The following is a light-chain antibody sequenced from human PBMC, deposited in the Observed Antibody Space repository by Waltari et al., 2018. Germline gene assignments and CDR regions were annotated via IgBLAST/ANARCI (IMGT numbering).Light chain of an antibody. Sequence: DIVMTQSPDSLAVSLVERATSNCKSSQSVLYSSNNKNYLAWFQQKPGQPPNLLIYWASTRESGVPDRFRGSGSGTDFTLTISSLQAEDVAVYYCQQYYSAPLTFGGGTKVEIK. CDR1: QSVLYSSNNKNY. CDR3: QQYYSAPLT. J-gene: IGKJ4*01. V-gene: IGKV4-1*01. CDR2: WAS.